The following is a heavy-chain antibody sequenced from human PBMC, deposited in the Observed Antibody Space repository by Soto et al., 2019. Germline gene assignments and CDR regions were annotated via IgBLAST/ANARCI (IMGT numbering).Heavy chain of an antibody. J-gene: IGHJ6*02. CDR3: ARFNGYCISTNCHGYYGMDV. CDR2: IYSSENT. Sequence: PSETLSLTCTVSGGSVSSSSYSWGWIRQSPGKGLEWIGTIYSSENTYYNPSLLSRVTISVDTSKNEFSLRLGSVTAADTAVYYCARFNGYCISTNCHGYYGMDVWGQGTTVTVSS. D-gene: IGHD2-2*03. V-gene: IGHV4-39*01. CDR1: GGSVSSSSYS.